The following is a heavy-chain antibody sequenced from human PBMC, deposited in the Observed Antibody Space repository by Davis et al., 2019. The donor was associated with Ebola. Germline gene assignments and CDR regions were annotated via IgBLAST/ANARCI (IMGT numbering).Heavy chain of an antibody. CDR3: ARVQGSGSQYYFDY. D-gene: IGHD3-10*01. J-gene: IGHJ4*02. Sequence: PSETLSLTCTVSGGSVSSGSYYWSWIRQPPGKGLEWIGSIYYSGSTYYNPSLKSRVTISVDTSKNHFSRKLNSVTAADTAVYYCARVQGSGSQYYFDYWGQGTLVTVSS. CDR2: IYYSGST. V-gene: IGHV4-39*02. CDR1: GGSVSSGSYY.